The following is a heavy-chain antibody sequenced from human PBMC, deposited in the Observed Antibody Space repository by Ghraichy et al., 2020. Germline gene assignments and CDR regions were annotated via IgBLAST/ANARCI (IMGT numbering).Heavy chain of an antibody. Sequence: GGSLRLSCAASGFTFSNYWMHWVRQAPGKGLVCVSRVNPGGSSSDYADSVKGRFTISRDNAKNTLYLQMNSLRAEDTAVYYCARDGDTYDIDYWGQGTLVTVSS. J-gene: IGHJ4*02. CDR1: GFTFSNYW. CDR3: ARDGDTYDIDY. V-gene: IGHV3-74*01. CDR2: VNPGGSSS. D-gene: IGHD3-22*01.